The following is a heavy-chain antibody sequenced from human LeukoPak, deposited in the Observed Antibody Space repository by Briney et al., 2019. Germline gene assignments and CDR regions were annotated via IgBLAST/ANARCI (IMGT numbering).Heavy chain of an antibody. D-gene: IGHD5-24*01. CDR2: IYYSGST. Sequence: SETLSLTCTVSGGSISSYYWSWIRQPPGKGLEWIGYIYYSGSTNYNPSLKSRVTISVDTSKNQFSLKLSSVTTADTAVYYCARHLTLYGSRAFDIWGKGTMVTVSS. V-gene: IGHV4-59*08. CDR1: GGSISSYY. CDR3: ARHLTLYGSRAFDI. J-gene: IGHJ3*02.